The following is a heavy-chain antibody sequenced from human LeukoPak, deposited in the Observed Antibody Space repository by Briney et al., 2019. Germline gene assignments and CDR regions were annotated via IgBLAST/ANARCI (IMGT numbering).Heavy chain of an antibody. V-gene: IGHV3-23*01. CDR1: GFTFSSYA. CDR3: AKDKGVGATFYFGHMDV. J-gene: IGHJ6*03. CDR2: ISGSGGST. Sequence: GGSLRLSCAASGFTFSSYAMSWVRQAPGKGLEWVSAISGSGGSTYYADSVKGRFTISRDNSKNTLYLQMNSLRAEDTAVYYCAKDKGVGATFYFGHMDVWGKGTTVTVSS. D-gene: IGHD1-26*01.